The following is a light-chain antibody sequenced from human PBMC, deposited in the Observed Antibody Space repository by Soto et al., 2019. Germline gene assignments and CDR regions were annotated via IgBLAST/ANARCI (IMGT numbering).Light chain of an antibody. J-gene: IGKJ4*01. CDR1: QSVSGY. Sequence: EIVLTQPPATLSLSPGERATLSCRASQSVSGYLAWYQQKPGQAPRLLIYDGSHRAAGIPSRFSGSGSGTDFTLTISSLQPEDVATYHCQKYNSAPLTFGGGTKVDIK. V-gene: IGKV3-11*01. CDR3: QKYNSAPLT. CDR2: DGS.